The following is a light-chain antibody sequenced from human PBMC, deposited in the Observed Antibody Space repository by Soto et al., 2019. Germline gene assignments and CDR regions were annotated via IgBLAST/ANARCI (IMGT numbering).Light chain of an antibody. CDR3: QQRTNWSYT. V-gene: IGKV3D-20*02. CDR1: QSADSNY. CDR2: DAS. J-gene: IGKJ2*01. Sequence: EIVLTQSPDTLSLSPGERATLSCRASQSADSNYLAWYQQKPGQAPRVLIYDASIRATGIPDRFSGSGSGTDFTLTISSLEPEDFAVYYCQQRTNWSYTFGQGTKVDIK.